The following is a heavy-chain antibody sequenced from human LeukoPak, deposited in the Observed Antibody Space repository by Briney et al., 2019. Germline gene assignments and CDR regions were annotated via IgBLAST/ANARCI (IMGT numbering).Heavy chain of an antibody. J-gene: IGHJ6*03. V-gene: IGHV3-30-3*01. CDR2: ISYDGSNK. Sequence: GRSLRLSCAASGFTFSSYAMHWVRQAPGKGLEWVAVISYDGSNKYYADSVKGRFTISRDNSKNTLYLQMNSLRAEDTAVYYCARVRICSGGSCYYRSLYYYMDVWGKGTTVTVSS. CDR3: ARVRICSGGSCYYRSLYYYMDV. CDR1: GFTFSSYA. D-gene: IGHD2-15*01.